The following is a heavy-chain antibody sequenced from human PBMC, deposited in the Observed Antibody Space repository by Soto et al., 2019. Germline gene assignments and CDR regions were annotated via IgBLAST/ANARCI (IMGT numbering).Heavy chain of an antibody. CDR3: AARYCTTRVCPLDY. Sequence: GGSLRLSCAASGFTFSSYSMNWVRQAPGKGLEWVSSISSSSSYIYYADSVKGRFTISRDNAKNSLFLQMNSLRAEDTAVYYCAARYCTTRVCPLDYWGQGTLVTVSS. CDR1: GFTFSSYS. J-gene: IGHJ4*02. CDR2: ISSSSSYI. V-gene: IGHV3-21*01. D-gene: IGHD2-8*01.